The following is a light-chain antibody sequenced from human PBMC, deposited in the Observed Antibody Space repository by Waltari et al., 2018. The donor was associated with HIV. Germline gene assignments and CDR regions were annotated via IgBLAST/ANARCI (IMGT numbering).Light chain of an antibody. J-gene: IGLJ2*01. Sequence: QSALTQPRSVSASPGQPVTLSCPGTSSGVVRYDYATWYQQHPVKPPNLMIYDVSKRPSGVPDRFSGSKSGNTASLTISGLQAEDEADYYCCSYAGTSVLFGGGTKLTVL. CDR1: SSGVVRYDY. CDR3: CSYAGTSVL. CDR2: DVS. V-gene: IGLV2-11*01.